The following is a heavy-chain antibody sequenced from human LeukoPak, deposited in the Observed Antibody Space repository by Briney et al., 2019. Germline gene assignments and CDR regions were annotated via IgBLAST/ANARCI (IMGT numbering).Heavy chain of an antibody. V-gene: IGHV4-39*07. CDR1: GGSFSSYY. CDR2: FYNNGRS. CDR3: ARGLYGSDSY. Sequence: SETLSLTCTVSGGSFSSYYWNWIRQPPGKGLEWIVSFYNNGRSYYNPSLRGRVTISVDTSKNQFSLMLTSVTAADTAVYHRARGLYGSDSYWGQGNLVTVSS. J-gene: IGHJ4*02. D-gene: IGHD6-19*01.